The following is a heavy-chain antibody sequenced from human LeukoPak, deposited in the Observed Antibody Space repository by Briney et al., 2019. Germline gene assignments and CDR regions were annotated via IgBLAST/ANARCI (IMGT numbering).Heavy chain of an antibody. Sequence: GGSLRLSCAASGFTFSSYSMNWVRQAPGKGLEWVSSISSSSSYIYYADSVKGRFTISRDNAKNSLYLQMNSLRAEDTAVYYCARGEYYYDSSGYYFDYWGQGTLVTVSS. D-gene: IGHD3-22*01. CDR2: ISSSSSYI. V-gene: IGHV3-21*01. CDR1: GFTFSSYS. CDR3: ARGEYYYDSSGYYFDY. J-gene: IGHJ4*02.